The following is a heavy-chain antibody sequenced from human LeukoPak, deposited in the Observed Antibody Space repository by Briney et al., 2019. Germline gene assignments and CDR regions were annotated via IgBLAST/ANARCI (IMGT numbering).Heavy chain of an antibody. CDR3: ATDRNSGKYYDY. D-gene: IGHD1-26*01. J-gene: IGHJ4*02. CDR1: GFTFSNYG. V-gene: IGHV3-33*08. CDR2: IWYDGSNK. Sequence: SGGSLRLSCAASGFTFSNYGMHWVRQAPGKGLEWVAVIWYDGSNKYYADSVKGRFTISRDNSKDTLYLQMDSLRAEDTAVYYCATDRNSGKYYDYWGQGTLVTVSS.